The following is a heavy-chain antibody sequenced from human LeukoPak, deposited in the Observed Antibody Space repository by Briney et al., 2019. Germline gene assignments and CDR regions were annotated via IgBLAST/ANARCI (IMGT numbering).Heavy chain of an antibody. CDR2: IIPVFNAA. Sequence: ASVKVSCKASGYTFTGYYMHWVRQAPGQGLEWMGGIIPVFNAANYAQRFQGRVTITADKSTNTVYMELSTLRFEDTAIYYCARKKGGDIYNWNELDSWFDPWGQGTLVTVSS. CDR3: ARKKGGDIYNWNELDSWFDP. J-gene: IGHJ5*02. V-gene: IGHV1-69*06. D-gene: IGHD1-20*01. CDR1: GYTFTGYY.